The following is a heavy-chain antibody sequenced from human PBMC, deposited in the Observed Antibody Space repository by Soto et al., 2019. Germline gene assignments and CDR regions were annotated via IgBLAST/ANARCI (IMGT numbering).Heavy chain of an antibody. Sequence: SETLSLTCTVSGGSISSGDYYWSWIRQPPGKGLEWIGYIYYSGGTYYNPSLKSRVTISVDTSKNQFSLKLSSVTAADTAVYYCARRIAAASAYYYYGMDVWGQGTTVTVSS. CDR1: GGSISSGDYY. CDR3: ARRIAAASAYYYYGMDV. CDR2: IYYSGGT. J-gene: IGHJ6*02. D-gene: IGHD6-13*01. V-gene: IGHV4-30-4*01.